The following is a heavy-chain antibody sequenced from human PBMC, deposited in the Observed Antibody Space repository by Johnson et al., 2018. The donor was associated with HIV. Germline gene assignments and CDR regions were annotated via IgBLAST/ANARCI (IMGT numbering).Heavy chain of an antibody. J-gene: IGHJ3*02. CDR1: GFTFDDYT. CDR3: AKDIWDSSGYPQQAFDM. D-gene: IGHD3-22*01. CDR2: ISWDGGST. V-gene: IGHV3-43*01. Sequence: EVQLVESGGVVVQPGGSLRLSCAASGFTFDDYTMHWVRQAPGKGLEWVSLISWDGGSTYYADSVKGRFTISRDNSKNSLYLQMNSLRTEDTALYYCAKDIWDSSGYPQQAFDMWGQGTMVTVSS.